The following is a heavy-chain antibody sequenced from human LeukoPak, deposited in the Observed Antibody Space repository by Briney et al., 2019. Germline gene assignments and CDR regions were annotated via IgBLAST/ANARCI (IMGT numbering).Heavy chain of an antibody. CDR3: ARAPRRGILTGYYY. Sequence: PTASVKVSCKASGGTFSSYAISWVRQATGQGLEWMRWMNPNSGNTGCAQKFQGRVTMTRNTSISTAYMELSSLRSEDTAVYYCARAPRRGILTGYYYWGQGTLLTVSS. CDR1: GGTFSSYA. V-gene: IGHV1-8*02. CDR2: MNPNSGNT. J-gene: IGHJ4*02. D-gene: IGHD3-9*01.